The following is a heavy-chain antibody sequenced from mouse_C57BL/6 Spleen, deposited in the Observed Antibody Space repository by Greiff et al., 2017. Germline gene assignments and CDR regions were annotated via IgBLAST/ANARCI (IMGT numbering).Heavy chain of an antibody. CDR1: GYTFTGYW. CDR2: ILPGSGST. D-gene: IGHD1-1*01. Sequence: QVQLKESGAELMKPGASVKLSCKATGYTFTGYWIEWVKQRPGHGLEWIGEILPGSGSTNYNEKFKGKATFTADTSSNTAYMQLISLTTEDSAIYYCARNYYGSSYGAYWGQGTLVTVSA. CDR3: ARNYYGSSYGAY. V-gene: IGHV1-9*01. J-gene: IGHJ3*01.